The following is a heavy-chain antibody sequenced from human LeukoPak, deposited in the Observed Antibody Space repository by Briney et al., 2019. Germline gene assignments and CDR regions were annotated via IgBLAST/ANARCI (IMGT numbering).Heavy chain of an antibody. CDR3: ARRTKEMAPYYYYGMDV. V-gene: IGHV4-39*01. J-gene: IGHJ6*02. D-gene: IGHD5-24*01. CDR2: IYYSGST. Sequence: SETLSLTCAVYGGSFSSYYWGWIRQPPGKGLEWIGSIYYSGSTYYNPSLKSRVTISVDTSKNQFSLKLSSVTAADTAVYYCARRTKEMAPYYYYGMDVWGQGTTVTVSS. CDR1: GGSFSSYY.